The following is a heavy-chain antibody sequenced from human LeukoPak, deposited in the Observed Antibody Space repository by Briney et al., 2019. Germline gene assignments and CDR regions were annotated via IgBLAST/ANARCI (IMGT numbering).Heavy chain of an antibody. V-gene: IGHV1-69*13. CDR2: IIPIFGTA. CDR1: GGTFSSYA. Sequence: VASVKVSCKASGGTFSSYAISWVRQAPGQGLEWMGGIIPIFGTANYAQKLQGRVTITADESTSTAYMELSSLRSEDTAVYYCARTPNSYCSSTSCYGFDYWGQGTLVTVSS. D-gene: IGHD2-2*01. J-gene: IGHJ4*02. CDR3: ARTPNSYCSSTSCYGFDY.